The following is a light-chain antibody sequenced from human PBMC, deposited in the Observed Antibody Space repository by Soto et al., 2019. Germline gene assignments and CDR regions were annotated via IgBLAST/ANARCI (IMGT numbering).Light chain of an antibody. CDR2: GNS. J-gene: IGLJ2*01. Sequence: QSVLTQPPSVSGAPGQRVTSSCTGRSSNIGAGYDVHWYQQLPGTAPKLLIYGNSNRPSGVPDRFSGSKSGTSASLAITGLQAEDEADYYCPSYDSSLSGSVFGGGTKLTVL. CDR1: SSNIGAGYD. CDR3: PSYDSSLSGSV. V-gene: IGLV1-40*01.